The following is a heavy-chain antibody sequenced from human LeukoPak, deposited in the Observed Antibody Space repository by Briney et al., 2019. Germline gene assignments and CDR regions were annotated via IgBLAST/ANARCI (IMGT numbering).Heavy chain of an antibody. Sequence: GGSLRLSCAASGFTFSTYDMQWVRQAPGKGLEWVSGISRSGRTYYTDSVKGRFSISRDNSKDTLYLQMDSLRAEDTAVYYCAQGGYFAFDIWGQGTMVAVSS. J-gene: IGHJ3*02. V-gene: IGHV3-23*01. D-gene: IGHD2-2*03. CDR2: ISRSGRT. CDR3: AQGGYFAFDI. CDR1: GFTFSTYD.